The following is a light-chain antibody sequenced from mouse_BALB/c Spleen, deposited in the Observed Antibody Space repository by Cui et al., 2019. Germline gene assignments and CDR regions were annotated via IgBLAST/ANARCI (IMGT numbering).Light chain of an antibody. V-gene: IGKV12-46*01. Sequence: DSQMTQSPASLSVSVGETVTITCRASENMYSNIVWYQQKQETSTQLLVYAATNLADGVATRCSGSGSGTQYSLKINGLQSENFGCYCCQHFWSTWTFGGGTKLEIK. J-gene: IGKJ1*01. CDR1: ENMYSN. CDR3: QHFWSTWT. CDR2: AAT.